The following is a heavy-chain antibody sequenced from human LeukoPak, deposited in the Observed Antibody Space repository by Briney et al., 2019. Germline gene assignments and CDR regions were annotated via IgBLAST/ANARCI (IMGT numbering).Heavy chain of an antibody. CDR1: GFTVSSNY. CDR2: IYSGGST. D-gene: IGHD5-18*01. V-gene: IGHV3-53*01. J-gene: IGHJ6*01. Sequence: GGPLRLPCAASGFTVSSNYMSWVLQAPGKGLEWVSVIYSGGSTYYADSVKGRFTISRDNSKNTLYLQMNSLRAEDTAVYYCARDRVDTVNDYYYGMDVGGEGSTVTVS. CDR3: ARDRVDTVNDYYYGMDV.